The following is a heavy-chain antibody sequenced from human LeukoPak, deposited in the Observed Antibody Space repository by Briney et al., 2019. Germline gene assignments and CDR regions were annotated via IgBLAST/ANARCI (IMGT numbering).Heavy chain of an antibody. CDR3: ATGNYYGSGSYSPIDY. D-gene: IGHD3-10*01. CDR2: FDPEDGET. Sequence: ASVKVSCKVSGYTLTELSMHWVRQAPGKGLEWMGGFDPEDGETIYAQKFQGRVTMTKDTSTDTAYMELSSLRSEDTAVYYCATGNYYGSGSYSPIDYWGQGTLVTVSS. CDR1: GYTLTELS. J-gene: IGHJ4*02. V-gene: IGHV1-24*01.